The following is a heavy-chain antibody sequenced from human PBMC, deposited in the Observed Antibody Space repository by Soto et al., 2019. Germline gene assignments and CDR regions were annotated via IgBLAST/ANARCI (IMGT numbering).Heavy chain of an antibody. V-gene: IGHV3-23*01. CDR3: AKDLHWFAMDV. Sequence: QPGGSLRLSSAASGFTFSSYAMSWVCQAPGNGLEWVSAISGSGGSTYYADSVKGRFTISRDNSMNTLYLQMNSLRADDTAIYYCAKDLHWFAMDVWGQGTTVTVSS. CDR2: ISGSGGST. CDR1: GFTFSSYA. D-gene: IGHD3-10*01. J-gene: IGHJ6*02.